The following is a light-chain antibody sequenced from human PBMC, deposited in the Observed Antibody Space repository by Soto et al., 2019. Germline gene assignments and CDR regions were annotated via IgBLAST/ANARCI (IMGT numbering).Light chain of an antibody. Sequence: ENVLTQSPATLSLSPGERATLSCRASQSVSSYLAWYQQKPGQAPRLLIYDASNRATGIPARFSGSGSGTDFTLTLSSLEPEDSAVYYCQQRSNWPPTFGQGTKLEIK. V-gene: IGKV3-11*01. CDR1: QSVSSY. CDR3: QQRSNWPPT. J-gene: IGKJ2*01. CDR2: DAS.